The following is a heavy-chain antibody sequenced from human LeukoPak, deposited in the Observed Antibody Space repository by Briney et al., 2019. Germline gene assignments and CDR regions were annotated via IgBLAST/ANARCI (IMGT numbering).Heavy chain of an antibody. CDR1: GYTFTSYG. CDR2: INTNTGNP. D-gene: IGHD3-22*01. Sequence: ASVTVSCKASGYTFTSYGISWVRQAPGQGLEWMGWINTNTGNPTYAQGFTGRFVFSLDTSVSTAYLQISSLKAEDTAVYYCARDQEYYDSSGYYPDYWGQGTLVTVSS. CDR3: ARDQEYYDSSGYYPDY. V-gene: IGHV7-4-1*02. J-gene: IGHJ4*02.